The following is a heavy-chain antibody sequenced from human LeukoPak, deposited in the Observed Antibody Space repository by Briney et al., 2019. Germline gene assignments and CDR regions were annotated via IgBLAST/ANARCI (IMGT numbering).Heavy chain of an antibody. CDR2: TYYSGST. Sequence: SETLSLTCTVSGGSISSSSYYWGWIRQPPGKGLEWIGSTYYSGSTYYNPPLKSRVTISVDTSKNQFSLKLSSVTAADTAVYYCARGDYYGSGSRYFDYWGQGTLVTVSS. D-gene: IGHD3-10*01. J-gene: IGHJ4*02. CDR1: GGSISSSSYY. CDR3: ARGDYYGSGSRYFDY. V-gene: IGHV4-39*07.